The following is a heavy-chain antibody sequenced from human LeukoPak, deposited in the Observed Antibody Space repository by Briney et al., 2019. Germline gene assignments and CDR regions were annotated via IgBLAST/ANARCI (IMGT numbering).Heavy chain of an antibody. J-gene: IGHJ4*02. CDR2: IIPIFGTA. V-gene: IGHV1-69*01. D-gene: IGHD3-10*01. CDR1: GGTFSSYA. CDR3: AREKDTYYYGSGSYLPNYFDY. Sequence: KVSCKASGGTFSSYAISWVRQAPGQGLEWMGGIIPIFGTANYAQKFQGRVTITADESTSTAYMELSSLRSEDTAVYYCAREKDTYYYGSGSYLPNYFDYWGQGTLVTVSS.